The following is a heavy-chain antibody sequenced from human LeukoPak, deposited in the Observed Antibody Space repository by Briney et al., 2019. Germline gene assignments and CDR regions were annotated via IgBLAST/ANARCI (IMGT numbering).Heavy chain of an antibody. Sequence: GGSLRLSCAASGFTVSFNYMSWVRQAPGKGLEWVSVVYDGGSTSYADSVKGRFTISRDNSKNTLYLQMNSLRAEDTAVYYCARGYSSSRDYWGQGILVTVSS. CDR2: VYDGGST. D-gene: IGHD6-6*01. CDR1: GFTVSFNY. J-gene: IGHJ4*02. CDR3: ARGYSSSRDY. V-gene: IGHV3-53*01.